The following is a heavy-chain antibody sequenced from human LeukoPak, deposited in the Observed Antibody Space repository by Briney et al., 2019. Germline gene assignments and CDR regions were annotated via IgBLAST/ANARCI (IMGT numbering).Heavy chain of an antibody. CDR1: GYTFTGYY. D-gene: IGHD6-13*01. V-gene: IGHV1-2*02. CDR3: ARDAIAAAGTQLPYYYYYMDV. J-gene: IGHJ6*03. Sequence: ASVKVSCKASGYTFTGYYMHWVRQAPRQGLEWMGWINSNSGGTNYAQKFQGRVTMTRDTSSSTAYIELGRLRSDDTAVYYCARDAIAAAGTQLPYYYYYMDVWGKGTTVTISS. CDR2: INSNSGGT.